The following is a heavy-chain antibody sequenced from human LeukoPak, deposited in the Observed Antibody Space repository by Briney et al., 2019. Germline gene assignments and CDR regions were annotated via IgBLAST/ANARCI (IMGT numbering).Heavy chain of an antibody. D-gene: IGHD3-22*01. CDR3: ARDSLAYYYDSSGYYYFDY. V-gene: IGHV1-69*05. J-gene: IGHJ4*02. Sequence: SVKVSCKASGGTFSSYAISWVRQAPGHGLEWMGRIIPIFGTANYAKKFQGRVTISTDESTSTASKELSSLRSEDTAVYYCARDSLAYYYDSSGYYYFDYWGQGTLVTVSS. CDR2: IIPIFGTA. CDR1: GGTFSSYA.